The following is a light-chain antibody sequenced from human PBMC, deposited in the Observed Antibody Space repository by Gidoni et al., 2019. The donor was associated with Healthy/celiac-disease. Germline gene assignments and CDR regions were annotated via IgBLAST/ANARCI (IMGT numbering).Light chain of an antibody. V-gene: IGKV3-11*01. Sequence: IVLTQSPATLSLSPGERATLSCRASQSVSSYLAWYQQKPGQAPRLLIYDASNRATGIPARFSGSGSGTDFTLTISSLEPEDFAVYYCQQRSNSIFTFXPXTKVDIK. CDR1: QSVSSY. CDR3: QQRSNSIFT. CDR2: DAS. J-gene: IGKJ3*01.